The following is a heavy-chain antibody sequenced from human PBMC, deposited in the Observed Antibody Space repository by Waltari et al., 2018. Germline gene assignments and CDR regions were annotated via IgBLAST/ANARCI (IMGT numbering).Heavy chain of an antibody. J-gene: IGHJ4*02. V-gene: IGHV3-74*01. CDR2: SNSDGGST. CDR3: ARGGVGCWSGYLDFDY. D-gene: IGHD3-3*01. CDR1: GFTFSSYW. Sequence: EVQLVESGGGLVQPGGSLRLSCSASGFTFSSYWMHCVRQAPGKGLVWVSRSNSDGGSTSYADSVKCRCTISRDNAKNTLYLQMNSLRAEDTVVYYCARGGVGCWSGYLDFDYWGQGTLVTVSS.